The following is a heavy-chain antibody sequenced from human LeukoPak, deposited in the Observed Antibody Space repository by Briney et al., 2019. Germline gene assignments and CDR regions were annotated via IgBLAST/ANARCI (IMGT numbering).Heavy chain of an antibody. CDR3: AKSGYVDYGDYVRIKYFDY. V-gene: IGHV3-30*18. J-gene: IGHJ4*02. Sequence: PGGSLRLSCAASGFTFSSYGMHWVRQAPGKGLEWVAVISYEGSNKYYADSVKGRFTISRDNSKNTLYLQMNSLRAEDTAVYYCAKSGYVDYGDYVRIKYFDYWGQGTLVTVSS. CDR2: ISYEGSNK. D-gene: IGHD4-17*01. CDR1: GFTFSSYG.